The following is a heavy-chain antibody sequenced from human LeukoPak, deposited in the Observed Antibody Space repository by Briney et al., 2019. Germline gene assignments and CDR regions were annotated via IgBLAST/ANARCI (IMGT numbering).Heavy chain of an antibody. D-gene: IGHD1-26*01. Sequence: PSETLSLTCTVSGASIRSYYWSWIRQPPGKGLECIGYIYYTGSTNYNYNPSLKSRVTISVDTSKNQFSLKLSSVTAADTAVYYCARVSQRSGSCSGRHGCDIWGQGTMVSVSS. CDR3: ARVSQRSGSCSGRHGCDI. CDR2: IYYTGSTNY. V-gene: IGHV4-59*08. CDR1: GASIRSYY. J-gene: IGHJ3*02.